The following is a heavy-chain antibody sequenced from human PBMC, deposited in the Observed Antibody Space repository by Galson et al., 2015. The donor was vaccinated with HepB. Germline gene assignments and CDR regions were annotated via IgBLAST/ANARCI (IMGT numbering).Heavy chain of an antibody. V-gene: IGHV3-30-3*01. CDR1: TFSNYA. Sequence: TFSNYAMHWVRQAPGKGLEWVALLSYDGSNKYYADSLKGRFTISIDKSKNTFYIQMNNLRGEDTALYYCASLETRGMATIPFDYWGQGTLVTVSS. CDR3: ASLETRGMATIPFDY. CDR2: LSYDGSNK. J-gene: IGHJ4*02. D-gene: IGHD5-24*01.